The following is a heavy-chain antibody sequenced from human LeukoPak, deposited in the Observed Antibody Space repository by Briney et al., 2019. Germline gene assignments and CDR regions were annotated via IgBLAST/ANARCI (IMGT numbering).Heavy chain of an antibody. CDR2: ISYDGSNK. CDR3: ARDRGGLHYCDS. D-gene: IGHD3-16*01. CDR1: GFTFSSYA. Sequence: GRSLRLSCAASGFTFSSYAMHWVRQAPGKGLEWVAVISYDGSNKYYADSVKGRFTISRDNSKNTLYLQMNSLRAEDTAVYYCARDRGGLHYCDSWGQGTLVTVSS. V-gene: IGHV3-30-3*01. J-gene: IGHJ4*02.